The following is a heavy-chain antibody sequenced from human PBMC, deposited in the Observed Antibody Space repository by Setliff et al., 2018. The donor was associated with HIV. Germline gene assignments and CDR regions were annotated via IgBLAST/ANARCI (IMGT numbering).Heavy chain of an antibody. CDR3: ARGELGYCSITSCYAGWFDP. J-gene: IGHJ5*02. V-gene: IGHV1-2*02. CDR2: INPKTAAT. D-gene: IGHD2-2*01. CDR1: AYTFTDYF. Sequence: ASVKVSCKTSAYTFTDYFVHWVRLAPGQGLEWMGWINPKTAATHYTQDFQGRVTMTSDTSTSTVYMELSRLRSDDTAVYYCARGELGYCSITSCYAGWFDPWGLGTLVTVSS.